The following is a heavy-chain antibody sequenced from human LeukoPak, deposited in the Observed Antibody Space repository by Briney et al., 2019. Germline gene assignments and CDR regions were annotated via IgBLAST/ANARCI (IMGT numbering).Heavy chain of an antibody. CDR1: GYTFTSYG. CDR3: AKDVGSSWSYYFDY. D-gene: IGHD6-13*01. CDR2: ISVYNGNT. Sequence: GASVKVSCKASGYTFTSYGISWVRQAPGEGLEWMGWISVYNGNTNYAQKLQGRVTMTTDTSTSTAYMELRSLRSDDTAVYYCAKDVGSSWSYYFDYWGQGTLVTVSS. V-gene: IGHV1-18*01. J-gene: IGHJ4*02.